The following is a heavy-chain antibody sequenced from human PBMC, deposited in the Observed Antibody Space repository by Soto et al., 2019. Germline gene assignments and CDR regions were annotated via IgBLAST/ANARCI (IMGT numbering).Heavy chain of an antibody. CDR3: ARDGTIEYSSPLNWFDP. CDR2: IIPIFGTA. V-gene: IGHV1-69*13. D-gene: IGHD6-6*01. Sequence: GASVKVSCKASGGTFSSYAISWVRQAPGQGLEWMGGIIPIFGTANYAQKFQGRVTITADESTSTAYMELSSLRSEDTAVYYCARDGTIEYSSPLNWFDPWGQGTLVTVSS. CDR1: GGTFSSYA. J-gene: IGHJ5*02.